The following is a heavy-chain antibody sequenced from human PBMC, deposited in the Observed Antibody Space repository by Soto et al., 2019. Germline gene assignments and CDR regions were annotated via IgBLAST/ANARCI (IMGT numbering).Heavy chain of an antibody. Sequence: MGWINPNSGGTNYAQKFQGWVTMTRDTSISTAYMELSRLRSDDTAVYYCARDMGIVGATYYYYGMDVWGQGTTVTVSS. CDR3: ARDMGIVGATYYYYGMDV. J-gene: IGHJ6*02. D-gene: IGHD1-26*01. CDR2: INPNSGGT. V-gene: IGHV1-2*04.